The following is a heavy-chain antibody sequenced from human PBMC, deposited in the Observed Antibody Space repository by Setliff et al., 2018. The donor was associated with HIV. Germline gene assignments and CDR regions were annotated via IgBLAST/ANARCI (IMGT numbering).Heavy chain of an antibody. D-gene: IGHD3-22*01. CDR1: GLRVSDAW. CDR3: ATIREYYYDSSGQEYFQH. J-gene: IGHJ1*01. CDR2: IKSETDGGTT. Sequence: GGSLRLSCAVSGLRVSDAWLSWVRQAPGKGLEWLARIKSETDGGTTDYAAPVKGRFTILGDDSKNMLYLEMSNLQTEDTAMYYCATIREYYYDSSGQEYFQHWGHGTLVTVS. V-gene: IGHV3-15*01.